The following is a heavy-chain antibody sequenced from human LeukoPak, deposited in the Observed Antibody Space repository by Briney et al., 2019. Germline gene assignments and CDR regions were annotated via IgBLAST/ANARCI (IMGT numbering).Heavy chain of an antibody. V-gene: IGHV4-4*07. CDR2: IYTRGGT. Sequence: SETLSLTCTVSGDSISDYYWNWIRQPAGKGLEWIGRIYTRGGTTYNPSLKSRVTMSLDTSKTQFSLRLTSVTAADTAVYYCARVTTGSTTLDSWGQGILVTVSS. CDR1: GDSISDYY. J-gene: IGHJ5*01. CDR3: ARVTTGSTTLDS. D-gene: IGHD1-1*01.